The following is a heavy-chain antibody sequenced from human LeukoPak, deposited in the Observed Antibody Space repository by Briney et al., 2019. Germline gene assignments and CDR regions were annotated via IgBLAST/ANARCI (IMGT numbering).Heavy chain of an antibody. CDR3: ARGGVVVTFYYFDY. V-gene: IGHV3-30-3*01. CDR2: ISYDGSNK. CDR1: GFTFSSYA. D-gene: IGHD2-21*02. Sequence: PGGSLRLSCAASGFTFSSYAMHWVRQAPGKGLEWVAVISYDGSNKYYADSVKGQFTISRDNSKNTLYLQMNSLRAEDTAVYYCARGGVVVTFYYFDYWGQGTLVTVSS. J-gene: IGHJ4*02.